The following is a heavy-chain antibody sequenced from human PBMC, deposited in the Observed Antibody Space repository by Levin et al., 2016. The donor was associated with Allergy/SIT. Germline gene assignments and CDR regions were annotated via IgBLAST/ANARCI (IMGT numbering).Heavy chain of an antibody. D-gene: IGHD2-2*01. V-gene: IGHV1-46*03. CDR1: GYTFTSYY. CDR3: ARGYCSSTSCYPLDYYYGMDV. Sequence: ASVKVSCKASGYTFTSYYMHWVRQVPGQGLEWMGIINPSGGSTSYAQKFQGRVTMTRDTSTSTVYMELSSLRSEDTAVYYCARGYCSSTSCYPLDYYYGMDVWGQGTTVTVSS. J-gene: IGHJ6*02. CDR2: INPSGGST.